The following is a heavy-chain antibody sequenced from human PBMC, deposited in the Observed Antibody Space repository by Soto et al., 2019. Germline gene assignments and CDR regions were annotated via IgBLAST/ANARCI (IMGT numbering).Heavy chain of an antibody. CDR3: AKNFLEWLYYYYGMDV. CDR2: ISYDGSNK. J-gene: IGHJ6*02. D-gene: IGHD3-3*01. CDR1: GFTFSSYG. V-gene: IGHV3-30*18. Sequence: GGSLRLSCAASGFTFSSYGMHWVRQAPGKGLEWVAVISYDGSNKYYADSVKGRFTISRDNSKNTLYLQMNSLRAEDTAVYYCAKNFLEWLYYYYGMDVWGPGTTVIVSS.